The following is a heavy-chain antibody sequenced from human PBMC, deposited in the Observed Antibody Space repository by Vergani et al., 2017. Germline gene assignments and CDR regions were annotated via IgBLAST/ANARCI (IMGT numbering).Heavy chain of an antibody. D-gene: IGHD3-22*01. Sequence: EVQLAESGGGAAQAGRSLRLSCVGSGFIFREHGMHWVRQAPGKGLEWVSGLSWNSGSKAYADSVKGRFTISRDNAKNSLYLDMNNLRVEDTALYFCAKDMKIFSEYSSAFDNWGQGTRVTVSS. J-gene: IGHJ4*02. CDR1: GFIFREHG. V-gene: IGHV3-9*01. CDR2: LSWNSGSK. CDR3: AKDMKIFSEYSSAFDN.